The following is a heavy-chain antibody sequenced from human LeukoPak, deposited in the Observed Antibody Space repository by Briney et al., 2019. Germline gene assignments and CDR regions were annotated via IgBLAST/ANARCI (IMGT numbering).Heavy chain of an antibody. Sequence: GGSLRLSCEASGFTFSTFAMLWVRQPRGKGLEWVSSIFPSGGEIHYADSVRGRFTISRDNSKSTLSLQMNSLRAEDTAIYYCATYRQVLLPFEAWGQGTLVTVSS. CDR3: ATYRQVLLPFEA. D-gene: IGHD2-8*02. J-gene: IGHJ5*02. CDR1: GFTFSTFA. CDR2: IFPSGGEI. V-gene: IGHV3-23*01.